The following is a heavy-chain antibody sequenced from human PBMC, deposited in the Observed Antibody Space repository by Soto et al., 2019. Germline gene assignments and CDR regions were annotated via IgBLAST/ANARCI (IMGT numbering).Heavy chain of an antibody. D-gene: IGHD2-2*01. CDR1: GFTFSSYG. CDR2: ISYDGSNK. V-gene: IGHV3-30*18. Sequence: GGSLRLSCAASGFTFSSYGMHWVRQAPGKGLEWVAVISYDGSNKYYADSVKGRFTISRDNSKNTLYLQMNSLRAEDTAVYYCAKDRGYCSSTSCYEIYYFDYWGQGTLVTVSS. CDR3: AKDRGYCSSTSCYEIYYFDY. J-gene: IGHJ4*02.